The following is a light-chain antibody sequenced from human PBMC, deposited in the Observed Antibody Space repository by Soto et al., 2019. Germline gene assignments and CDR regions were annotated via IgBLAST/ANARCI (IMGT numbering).Light chain of an antibody. CDR1: SSDVGGYNY. Sequence: QSALTQPASVSGSPGQSITISCTGTSSDVGGYNYVSWYQQHPGKAPKLMIYEVSNRPSGVSNRFSGSKSGNTASLTISGLQAEDEAGYYCSSFTSINAGVFGGGTQLTVL. J-gene: IGLJ3*02. CDR2: EVS. V-gene: IGLV2-14*01. CDR3: SSFTSINAGV.